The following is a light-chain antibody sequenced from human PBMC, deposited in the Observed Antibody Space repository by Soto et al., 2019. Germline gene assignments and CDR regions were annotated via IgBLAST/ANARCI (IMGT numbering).Light chain of an antibody. CDR1: QSIVGSTY. V-gene: IGKV3-20*01. J-gene: IGKJ1*01. CDR3: QQYGSSPRE. Sequence: EIVLTQSPGTLSLSPGERATLSCRASQSIVGSTYLAWYQQKPGQAPRLLIYGASNRATGIPDRFSGSGSGTDFTLTISRLEPEDFAMYYCQQYGSSPREFGQGTKVDTK. CDR2: GAS.